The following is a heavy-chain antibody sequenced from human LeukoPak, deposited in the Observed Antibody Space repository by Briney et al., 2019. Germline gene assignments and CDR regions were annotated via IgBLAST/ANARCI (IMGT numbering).Heavy chain of an antibody. CDR3: ARSIWTGGTVTMNWFDP. CDR2: IYYSGST. D-gene: IGHD4-17*01. J-gene: IGHJ5*02. CDR1: GGSISSGGYY. V-gene: IGHV4-31*03. Sequence: SETLSLTCTVSGGSISSGGYYWSWIRQHPGKGLEWIGYIYYSGSTYYNPSLKSRVTISVDTSKNQFSLKLSSVTAADTAVYYCARSIWTGGTVTMNWFDPWGQGTLVTVSS.